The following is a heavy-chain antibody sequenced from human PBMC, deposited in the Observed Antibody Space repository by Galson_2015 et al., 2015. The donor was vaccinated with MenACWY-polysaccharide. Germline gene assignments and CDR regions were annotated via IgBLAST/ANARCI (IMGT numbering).Heavy chain of an antibody. CDR2: ISNDGSNK. CDR1: GFTFSTYT. J-gene: IGHJ4*02. V-gene: IGHV3-30-3*01. CDR3: ARGGSTYYYGSGTYYKFDS. Sequence: SLRLSCAASGFTFSTYTMHWVRQAPGKGLEWVAVISNDGSNKYYAYSVKGRFTISRDNSKNTLYLQMNSLRAEDTAVYYCARGGSTYYYGSGTYYKFDSWGQGTLVTVSS. D-gene: IGHD3-10*01.